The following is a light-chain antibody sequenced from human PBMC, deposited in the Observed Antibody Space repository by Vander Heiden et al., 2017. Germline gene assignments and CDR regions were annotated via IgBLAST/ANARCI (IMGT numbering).Light chain of an antibody. Sequence: SSVLTQPPSVSVAPGQTARITCGGYNIGSKSVHWYQQKPGQAPVLVVYDVSDRPSEIPRRFSSSNSGNTATLTISRVEAGDEADYYCQVWDSSSDHPGVFGGGTKLTVL. V-gene: IGLV3-21*02. J-gene: IGLJ2*01. CDR3: QVWDSSSDHPGV. CDR2: DVS. CDR1: NIGSKS.